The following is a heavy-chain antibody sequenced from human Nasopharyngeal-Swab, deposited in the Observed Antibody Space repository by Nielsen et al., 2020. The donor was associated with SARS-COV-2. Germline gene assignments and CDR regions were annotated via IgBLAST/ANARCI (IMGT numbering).Heavy chain of an antibody. CDR2: INWNGGST. J-gene: IGHJ5*02. CDR3: ARSGSGYARGWFDP. Sequence: GESLKISCAASGFTFDDYGMSWVRQAPGKGLEWVSGINWNGGSTGYADSVKGRFTISRDNAKNSLYLQMNSLRAEDTALYHCARSGSGYARGWFDPWGQGTLGTVSS. D-gene: IGHD5-12*01. V-gene: IGHV3-20*01. CDR1: GFTFDDYG.